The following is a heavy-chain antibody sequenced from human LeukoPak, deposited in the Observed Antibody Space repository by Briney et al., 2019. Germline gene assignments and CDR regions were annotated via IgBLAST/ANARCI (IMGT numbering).Heavy chain of an antibody. Sequence: ASVKVSCKASGGTFSSYAISWVRQAPGQGLEWMRGIIPIFGTANYAQKFQGRVTITADESTSTAYMELSSLRSEDTAVYYCARVEEMATIGYYLDYWGQGTLVTVSS. CDR3: ARVEEMATIGYYLDY. J-gene: IGHJ4*02. D-gene: IGHD5-24*01. CDR2: IIPIFGTA. V-gene: IGHV1-69*13. CDR1: GGTFSSYA.